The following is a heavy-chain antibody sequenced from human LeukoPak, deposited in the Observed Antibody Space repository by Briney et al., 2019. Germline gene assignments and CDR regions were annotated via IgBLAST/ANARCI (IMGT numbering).Heavy chain of an antibody. D-gene: IGHD3-10*01. CDR1: GFTFSSYS. CDR3: AKGLHYYYYGSLNY. CDR2: ISGSGGSS. V-gene: IGHV3-23*01. J-gene: IGHJ4*02. Sequence: GGSLRLSCAASGFTFSSYSMNWVRQAPGKGLEWVASISGSGGSSYYADSVRGRFTISRDNSKRTQSLQMNSLRAEDTAVYYCAKGLHYYYYGSLNYWGQGTLVTVSS.